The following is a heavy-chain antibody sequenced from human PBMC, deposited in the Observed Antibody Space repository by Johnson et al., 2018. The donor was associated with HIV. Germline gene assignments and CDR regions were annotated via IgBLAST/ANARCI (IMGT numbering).Heavy chain of an antibody. J-gene: IGHJ3*02. CDR2: IGTAGDT. CDR1: GFTFSSYD. Sequence: EVQLVESGGGLIQPGGSLRLSCAASGFTFSSYDMHWVRQATGKGLEWVSAIGTAGDTYYPGSVKGRFTISRDNSKNTLYLQMNSLRAEDTAVYYCARDQVVEMATIIGDDAFDIWGQGTMVTVSS. CDR3: ARDQVVEMATIIGDDAFDI. D-gene: IGHD5-24*01. V-gene: IGHV3-13*01.